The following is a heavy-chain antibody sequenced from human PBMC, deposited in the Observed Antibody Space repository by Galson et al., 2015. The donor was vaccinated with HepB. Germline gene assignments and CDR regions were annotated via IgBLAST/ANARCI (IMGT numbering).Heavy chain of an antibody. CDR2: IWYDGNNK. Sequence: SLRLSCAASGFTFSSYGMHWVRQAPGKGLEWVAVIWYDGNNKYYADSVKGRFTISRDNSKNTLFLQMHSLRAEDTAVYYCAREKNNFWSGYYTYYYYMDVWGKVTTVTVPS. V-gene: IGHV3-33*08. CDR1: GFTFSSYG. CDR3: AREKNNFWSGYYTYYYYMDV. J-gene: IGHJ6*03. D-gene: IGHD3-3*01.